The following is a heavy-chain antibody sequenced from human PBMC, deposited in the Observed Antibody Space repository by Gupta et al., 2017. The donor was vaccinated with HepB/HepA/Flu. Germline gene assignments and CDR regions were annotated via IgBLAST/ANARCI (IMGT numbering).Heavy chain of an antibody. CDR1: GYTFTTYD. Sequence: QVQLVQSGAEVKKPGASVKVSCRASGYTFTTYDLNWVRQAPGQGLEWMGWLNPNTGNAGYAQKFQGRVTSTRDTSINTAYMELSSLRSEDTAIYYCARGKYFYDSSGYFEYWGQGTLVTVSS. D-gene: IGHD3-22*01. V-gene: IGHV1-8*03. CDR2: LNPNTGNA. CDR3: ARGKYFYDSSGYFEY. J-gene: IGHJ4*02.